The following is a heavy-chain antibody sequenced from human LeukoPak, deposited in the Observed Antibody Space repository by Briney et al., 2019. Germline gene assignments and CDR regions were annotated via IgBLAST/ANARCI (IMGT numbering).Heavy chain of an antibody. Sequence: ASVKVSCKASGGTFSSYAISWVRQAPGQGLEWMGWINPNSGGTNYAQKFQGRVTMTRDTSISTAYMELSRLRSDDTAVYYCARVGYCSSTSCYTYYYYGMDVWGQGTTVTVSS. CDR1: GGTFSSYA. J-gene: IGHJ6*02. CDR2: INPNSGGT. CDR3: ARVGYCSSTSCYTYYYYGMDV. D-gene: IGHD2-2*02. V-gene: IGHV1-2*02.